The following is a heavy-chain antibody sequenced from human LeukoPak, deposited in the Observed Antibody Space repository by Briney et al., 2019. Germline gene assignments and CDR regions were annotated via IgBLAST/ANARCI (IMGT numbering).Heavy chain of an antibody. D-gene: IGHD5-24*01. V-gene: IGHV5-51*01. CDR3: ARRGDGYNLNFDY. Sequence: GESLKISCAGSGYSFTNYWIGWVRQMPGKGLEWMGIIYPGDSDTKYSPSFQGQVTISADKSISTAYLQWSSLKASDTAMYYCARRGDGYNLNFDYWGQGTLVTVSS. CDR1: GYSFTNYW. CDR2: IYPGDSDT. J-gene: IGHJ4*02.